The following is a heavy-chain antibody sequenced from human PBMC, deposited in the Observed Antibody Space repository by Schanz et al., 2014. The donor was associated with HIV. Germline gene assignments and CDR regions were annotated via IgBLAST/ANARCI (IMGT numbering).Heavy chain of an antibody. D-gene: IGHD3-22*01. CDR3: AKVLIPMIAVPYYGMDV. Sequence: VQLVESGGGLVQPGRSLRLSCAASGFTFDDYAMHWVRQAPGKGLEWVSGISWNSGSIGYADSVKGRFTISRDNAKNSLYLQMNSLRAEDTAVYYCAKVLIPMIAVPYYGMDVWGQGTTVTVSS. J-gene: IGHJ6*02. CDR1: GFTFDDYA. CDR2: ISWNSGSI. V-gene: IGHV3-9*01.